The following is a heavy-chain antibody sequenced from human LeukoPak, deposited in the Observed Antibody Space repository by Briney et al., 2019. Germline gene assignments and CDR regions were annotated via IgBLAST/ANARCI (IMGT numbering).Heavy chain of an antibody. Sequence: SETLSLTCTVSGGSISSYYWSWIRQPPGKGLEWIGYIYYSGSTNYNPSLKSRVTISVDTSKNQFSLKLSSVTAADTAVYYCARDLLTYSSSWDYWGQGTLVTVSS. V-gene: IGHV4-59*01. J-gene: IGHJ4*02. CDR3: ARDLLTYSSSWDY. CDR1: GGSISSYY. D-gene: IGHD6-13*01. CDR2: IYYSGST.